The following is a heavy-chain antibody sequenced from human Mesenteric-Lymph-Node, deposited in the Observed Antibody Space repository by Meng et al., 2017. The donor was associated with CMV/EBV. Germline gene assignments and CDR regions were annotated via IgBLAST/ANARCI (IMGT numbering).Heavy chain of an antibody. CDR1: GDYY. D-gene: IGHD3-10*01. J-gene: IGHJ2*01. CDR3: VRVPARGSVTSSGSYWYFDL. CDR2: ISHSGYT. Sequence: GDYYWSWIRQYAGKGLEWIGYISHSGYTFYNPSPKSRLTISVDTSQNQFSLKMSSVTAADTAVYYCVRVPARGSVTSSGSYWYFDLWGRGTLVTVSS. V-gene: IGHV4-31*02.